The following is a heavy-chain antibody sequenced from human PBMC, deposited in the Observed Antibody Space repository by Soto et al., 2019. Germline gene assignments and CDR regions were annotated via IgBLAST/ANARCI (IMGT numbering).Heavy chain of an antibody. D-gene: IGHD2-15*01. CDR1: GGSVSSGSYY. Sequence: SETLSLTCTVSGGSVSSGSYYWSWIRQPPGKGLEWIGYIYYSGSTNYNPSLKSRVTISVDTSKNQFSLKLSSVTAADTAVYYCARGSNCSGGSCYYYFDYWGQGTLVTVSS. V-gene: IGHV4-61*01. CDR3: ARGSNCSGGSCYYYFDY. CDR2: IYYSGST. J-gene: IGHJ4*02.